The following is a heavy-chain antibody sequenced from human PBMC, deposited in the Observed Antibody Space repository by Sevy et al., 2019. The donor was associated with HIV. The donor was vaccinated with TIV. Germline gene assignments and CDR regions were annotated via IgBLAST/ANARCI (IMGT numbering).Heavy chain of an antibody. V-gene: IGHV3-66*01. D-gene: IGHD3-22*01. Sequence: EGSLRLSCEASGFTVSGNYMAWVRLAPGKGLEWVSLIDSGGSTYYADSVKGRFTISRDNAKNTLYLQMNPLRAEDTAVYFCARDRYYDASGYYYYYYGMDVWGQGPTVTVSS. CDR3: ARDRYYDASGYYYYYYGMDV. CDR1: GFTVSGNY. J-gene: IGHJ6*02. CDR2: IDSGGST.